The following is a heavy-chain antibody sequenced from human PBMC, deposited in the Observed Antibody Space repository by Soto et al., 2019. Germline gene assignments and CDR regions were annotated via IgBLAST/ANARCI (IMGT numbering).Heavy chain of an antibody. V-gene: IGHV1-46*01. CDR1: GYTFTSYY. Sequence: QVQLVQSGAEVKKPGASVKVSCKASGYTFTSYYMHWVRQAPGQGLEWMGIINPSGGSTRYAQKFQGSVTMTRDTSKSTDYMELSSLRSEATAVYYCARGLIYDSSGYYFDYWGQGTLVTVSS. D-gene: IGHD3-22*01. CDR3: ARGLIYDSSGYYFDY. J-gene: IGHJ4*02. CDR2: INPSGGST.